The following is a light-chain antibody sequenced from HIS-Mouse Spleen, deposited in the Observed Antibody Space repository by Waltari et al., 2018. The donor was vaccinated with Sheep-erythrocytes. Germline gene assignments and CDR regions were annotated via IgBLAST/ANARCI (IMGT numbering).Light chain of an antibody. CDR1: SSYIGNHY. Sequence: QSVLTEPPSASGTPGQRVTISCSGSSSYIGNHYVYWYQQLPGTAPKLLIYRNNQRPSGVPDRFFGSKSGTSASLSISGLRSEDEADYYCAAWDDSLSGNWVFGGGTKLTVL. CDR2: RNN. CDR3: AAWDDSLSGNWV. V-gene: IGLV1-47*01. J-gene: IGLJ3*02.